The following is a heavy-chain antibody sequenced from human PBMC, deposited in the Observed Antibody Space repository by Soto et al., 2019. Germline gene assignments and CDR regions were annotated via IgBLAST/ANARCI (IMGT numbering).Heavy chain of an antibody. J-gene: IGHJ6*02. V-gene: IGHV4-30-2*06. CDR1: GDAMSSGGYA. Sequence: SDSLYLTCAVSGDAMSSGGYAWSWNRQSPGKGLEWIGYIYHSGSTYYNPSLKSRVTISVDRSKNQFSLKLSSVTAADTAVYYCARYCSGGSCSPDMDVWGQGTTVTVSS. CDR2: IYHSGST. CDR3: ARYCSGGSCSPDMDV. D-gene: IGHD2-15*01.